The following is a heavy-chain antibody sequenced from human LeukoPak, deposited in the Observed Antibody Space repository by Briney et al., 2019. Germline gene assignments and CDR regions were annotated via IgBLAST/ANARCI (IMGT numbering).Heavy chain of an antibody. CDR2: IIPIFGTA. J-gene: IGHJ5*02. V-gene: IGHV1-69*01. D-gene: IGHD4-11*01. CDR3: AKDGAYSNYWSNWFDP. Sequence: AASVKVSCKASGGTFSSYAISWVRQAPGQGLEWMGGIIPIFGTANYAQKFQGRVTITADESTSTAYMELSSLRAEDTAVYYCAKDGAYSNYWSNWFDPWGQGTLVTVSS. CDR1: GGTFSSYA.